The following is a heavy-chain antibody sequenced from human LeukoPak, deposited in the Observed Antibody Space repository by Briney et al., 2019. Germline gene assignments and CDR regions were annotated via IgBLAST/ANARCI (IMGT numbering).Heavy chain of an antibody. CDR2: LYAGGET. Sequence: GGSLRLSCVLSGLTVTTNYMSWVRQAPGKGLEWVSVLYAGGETYYAESVKGRFTISRDNAKNSLYLQMNSLRAEDTALYYCAKVLTPWYYYDSSGYYPDYWGQGTLVTVSS. CDR1: GLTVTTNY. V-gene: IGHV3-53*05. J-gene: IGHJ4*02. CDR3: AKVLTPWYYYDSSGYYPDY. D-gene: IGHD3-22*01.